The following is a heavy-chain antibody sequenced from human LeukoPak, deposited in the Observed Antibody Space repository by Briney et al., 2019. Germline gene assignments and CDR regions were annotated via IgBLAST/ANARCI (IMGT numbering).Heavy chain of an antibody. CDR1: GYTFTSYA. D-gene: IGHD3-10*01. CDR3: ARGDYGSGISGASGVSDY. CDR2: INTNTGNP. J-gene: IGHJ4*02. Sequence: ASVKVSCKASGYTFTSYAMNWVRQAPGQGLEWMGWINTNTGNPTYAQGFTGRFVFSSDTSVSTAYLQISSLKAEDTAVYYCARGDYGSGISGASGVSDYWGQGTLVTVSS. V-gene: IGHV7-4-1*02.